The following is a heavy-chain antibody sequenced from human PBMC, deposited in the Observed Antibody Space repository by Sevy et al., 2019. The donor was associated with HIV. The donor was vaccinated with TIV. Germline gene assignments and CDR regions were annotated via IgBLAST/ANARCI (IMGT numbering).Heavy chain of an antibody. CDR2: ISWNSGSI. V-gene: IGHV3-9*01. D-gene: IGHD2-21*01. Sequence: GGSLRLSCAASGFTFDDYAMHWVRQAPGKGLEWVSGISWNSGSIGYADSVKGRFTISRDNAKNSLYLQMNSLRAEDTALYYCVREAGDEDYWGQGTLVTVSS. J-gene: IGHJ4*02. CDR1: GFTFDDYA. CDR3: VREAGDEDY.